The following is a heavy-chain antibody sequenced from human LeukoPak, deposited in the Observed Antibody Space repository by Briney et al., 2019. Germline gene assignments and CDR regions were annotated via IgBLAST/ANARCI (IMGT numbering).Heavy chain of an antibody. CDR3: ARDLRADYGGNSGWFDP. D-gene: IGHD4-23*01. CDR2: VYHSGST. J-gene: IGHJ5*02. CDR1: GGSISSSNW. Sequence: PSGTLSLTCAVSGGSISSSNWWSWVRQPPGKGLEWIGEVYHSGSTNYNPSLKSRVTISVDTSKNQFSLKLSSVTAADTAVYYCARDLRADYGGNSGWFDPWGQGTLVTVSS. V-gene: IGHV4-4*02.